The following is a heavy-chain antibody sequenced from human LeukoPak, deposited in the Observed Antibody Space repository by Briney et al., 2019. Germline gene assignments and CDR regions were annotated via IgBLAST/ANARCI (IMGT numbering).Heavy chain of an antibody. CDR2: ISTHTGDT. J-gene: IGHJ4*02. CDR1: DYTFTSFG. V-gene: IGHV1-18*01. Sequence: ASVKVSCKASDYTFTSFGISWVRQAPGQGLEWMGWISTHTGDTKYTQKLQGRVTITADSSTTTAYMELSSLRSEDTAVYYCARVPQGSSWPYYFDYWGQGTLVTVSS. CDR3: ARVPQGSSWPYYFDY. D-gene: IGHD6-13*01.